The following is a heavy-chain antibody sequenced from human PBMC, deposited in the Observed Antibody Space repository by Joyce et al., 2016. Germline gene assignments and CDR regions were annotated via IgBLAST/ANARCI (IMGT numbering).Heavy chain of an antibody. CDR2: IYYSGST. CDR1: GGSISNSNYY. V-gene: IGHV4-39*01. CDR3: ASEANGEFYYYGMDV. D-gene: IGHD2-8*01. Sequence: QLQLQESGPGLVKPSETLSLTCIVSGGSISNSNYYWGWIRQPPGKGLEWIGSIYYSGSTFYNPSLKSRVTISVDTSKEQCSLKLSSVTAADTAVYYCASEANGEFYYYGMDVWGQGTTVTVSS. J-gene: IGHJ6*02.